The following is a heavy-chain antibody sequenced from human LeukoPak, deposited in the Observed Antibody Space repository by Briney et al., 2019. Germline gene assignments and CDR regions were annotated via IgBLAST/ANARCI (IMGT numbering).Heavy chain of an antibody. CDR2: IRYDGSNK. CDR3: ARERVATASAFDL. D-gene: IGHD4-23*01. CDR1: GFTFSSYG. J-gene: IGHJ3*01. Sequence: GGSLRLSCAASGFTFSSYGMHWVRQAPCKGLEWVAFIRYDGSNKYYADSVKGRFTISRDNAKKSLYLEMNSLRAEDTAVYYCARERVATASAFDLWGQGTMVTVSS. V-gene: IGHV3-30*02.